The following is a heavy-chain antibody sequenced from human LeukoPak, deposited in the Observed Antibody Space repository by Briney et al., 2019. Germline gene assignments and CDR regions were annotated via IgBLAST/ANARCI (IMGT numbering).Heavy chain of an antibody. Sequence: ASVKVSCKVSGYTLTELTMHWVRQAPGKGLEWMGGFDPEDGETVYAQKFQGRVTMTEDTSTDTAYMELSSLRSEDTAVYYCAVHTGAFGAFDIWGQGTMVTVSS. J-gene: IGHJ3*02. V-gene: IGHV1-24*01. CDR3: AVHTGAFGAFDI. CDR2: FDPEDGET. D-gene: IGHD1-26*01. CDR1: GYTLTELT.